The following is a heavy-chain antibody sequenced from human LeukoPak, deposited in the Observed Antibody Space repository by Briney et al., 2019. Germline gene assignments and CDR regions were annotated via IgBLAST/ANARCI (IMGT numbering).Heavy chain of an antibody. Sequence: ASVKVSCKASGYTFTSYDINWVRQATGQGLEWMGWMNPNGGNTGYAQKFQGRVTMTRNTSISTAYMELSSLRSEDTAVYYCATVGQYCSSTSCYAWFDPWGQGTLVTVSS. J-gene: IGHJ5*02. CDR3: ATVGQYCSSTSCYAWFDP. CDR1: GYTFTSYD. V-gene: IGHV1-8*01. CDR2: MNPNGGNT. D-gene: IGHD2-2*01.